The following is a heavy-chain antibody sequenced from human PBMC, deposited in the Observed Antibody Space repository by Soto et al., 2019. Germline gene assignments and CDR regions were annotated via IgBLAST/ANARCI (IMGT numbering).Heavy chain of an antibody. CDR3: AKGFSTSWYAILDY. J-gene: IGHJ4*02. CDR1: GFTFSSYA. V-gene: IGHV3-23*01. D-gene: IGHD6-13*01. CDR2: ISISGGST. Sequence: GGSLRLSCAASGFTFSSYAMNWVRQAPGKGLEWVSVISISGGSTYYADSVKGRFTISRDNSKNTLYLQMNSLRAEDTAVYYCAKGFSTSWYAILDYWGQGTLVTVSS.